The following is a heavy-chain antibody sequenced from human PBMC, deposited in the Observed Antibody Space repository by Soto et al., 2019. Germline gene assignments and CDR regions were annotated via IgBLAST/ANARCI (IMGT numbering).Heavy chain of an antibody. CDR1: GYSFTSYW. J-gene: IGHJ5*02. D-gene: IGHD3-10*01. Sequence: GESLKISCKGSGYSFTSYWIGWVRQMPGKGLEWMGIIYPGDSDTRYSPSFQGQVTISADKSISTAYLQWSSLKASDTAMYYCARVIRVRGVPAPNNWFDPWGQGTLVTVSS. V-gene: IGHV5-51*01. CDR2: IYPGDSDT. CDR3: ARVIRVRGVPAPNNWFDP.